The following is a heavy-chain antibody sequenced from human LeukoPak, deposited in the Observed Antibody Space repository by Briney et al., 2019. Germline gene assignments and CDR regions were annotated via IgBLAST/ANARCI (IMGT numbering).Heavy chain of an antibody. Sequence: SETLSLTCTVSGGSISSGDYYWSWIRQPPGKGLEWIGYIYYSGSTYYNPSLKSRVTISVDTSKNQFSLKLSSVTAADTAVYYCARGELWSNFDYWGQGTLVTVSS. V-gene: IGHV4-30-4*01. D-gene: IGHD5-18*01. CDR1: GGSISSGDYY. J-gene: IGHJ4*02. CDR3: ARGELWSNFDY. CDR2: IYYSGST.